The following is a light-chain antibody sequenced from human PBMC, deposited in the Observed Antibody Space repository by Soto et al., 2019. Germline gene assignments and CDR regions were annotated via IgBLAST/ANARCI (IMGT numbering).Light chain of an antibody. CDR3: QTWGTGIHVV. J-gene: IGLJ2*01. Sequence: QAVLTQSPSASASLGASVKLTCTLSSGHSSYDIAWHQQQPEKGPRYLMKLNSDGSHTKGDGIPDRFSGSSSGAERYLTISSLQSEDEADYYCQTWGTGIHVVFGGGTQLTVL. CDR2: LNSDGSH. CDR1: SGHSSYD. V-gene: IGLV4-69*01.